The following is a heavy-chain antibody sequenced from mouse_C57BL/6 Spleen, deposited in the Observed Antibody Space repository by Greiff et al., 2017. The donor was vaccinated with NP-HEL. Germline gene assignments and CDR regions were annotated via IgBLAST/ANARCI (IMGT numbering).Heavy chain of an antibody. Sequence: EVMLVESGGGLVQPGGSMKLSCVASGFTFSNYWMNWVRQSPEKGLEWVAQIRLKYDNYATHYAESVKGRFTISRDDSKSNVYLQMNNLRAEDTEIYYCARGYYGYDFAYWGQGTLVTVSA. CDR3: ARGYYGYDFAY. D-gene: IGHD2-2*01. V-gene: IGHV6-3*01. CDR2: IRLKYDNYAT. J-gene: IGHJ3*01. CDR1: GFTFSNYW.